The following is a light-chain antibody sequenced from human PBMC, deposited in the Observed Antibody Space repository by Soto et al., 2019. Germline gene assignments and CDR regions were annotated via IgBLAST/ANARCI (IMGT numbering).Light chain of an antibody. CDR3: QEYGSSTTWT. Sequence: EIVLTQAPGTLSFSPGERTTLSCRTSRSISSSYLAWYQQRPGQAPRLLIYGASNRAAGIPDRFSGSGSGTDLTLSISRLEPEDFAVYYCQEYGSSTTWTFGQGTKVEIK. J-gene: IGKJ1*01. CDR2: GAS. V-gene: IGKV3-20*01. CDR1: RSISSSY.